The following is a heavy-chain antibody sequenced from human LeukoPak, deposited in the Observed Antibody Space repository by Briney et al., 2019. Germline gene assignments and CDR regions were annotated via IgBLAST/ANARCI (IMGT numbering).Heavy chain of an antibody. D-gene: IGHD4-23*01. V-gene: IGHV4-4*07. CDR2: IYTSGST. J-gene: IGHJ2*01. Sequence: SETLSLTCTVSGGSISSYYWSWIRQPAGKGLEWIGRIYTSGSTNYNPSLKSRVTMSVDTSKNQLSLKLSSVTAADTAVYYCARDYGGNHNSGYWYFDLWGRGTLVTVSS. CDR1: GGSISSYY. CDR3: ARDYGGNHNSGYWYFDL.